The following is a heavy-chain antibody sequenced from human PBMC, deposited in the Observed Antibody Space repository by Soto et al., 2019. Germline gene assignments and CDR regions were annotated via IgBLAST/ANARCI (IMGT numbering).Heavy chain of an antibody. D-gene: IGHD3-10*01. CDR3: ATLSFVKSPY. Sequence: QLQLQESGPGLVMPSETLSLTCTVSGGSISSSRYYWGWIRQPPGKGLEWIGRIYYSGTTYYNPSLRSRVTVSVDTSKYQLSLRLGSVPAADTAGYYCATLSFVKSPYWGQGTLVTVSS. CDR1: GGSISSSRYY. J-gene: IGHJ4*02. V-gene: IGHV4-39*01. CDR2: IYYSGTT.